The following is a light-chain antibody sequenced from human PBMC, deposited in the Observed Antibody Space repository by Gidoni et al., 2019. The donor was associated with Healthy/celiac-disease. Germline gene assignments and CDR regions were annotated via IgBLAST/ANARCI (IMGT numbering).Light chain of an antibody. Sequence: IPLTQSPSFLSASVGDRVTITGRASQGISSYLAWYQQKPGKAPKLLIYAASTLQSGVPSRFRGSGSGTEFTLTISRLQPEDFATYYCQQLNSYLPFGGGTKVEIK. CDR3: QQLNSYLP. CDR2: AAS. V-gene: IGKV1-9*01. CDR1: QGISSY. J-gene: IGKJ4*01.